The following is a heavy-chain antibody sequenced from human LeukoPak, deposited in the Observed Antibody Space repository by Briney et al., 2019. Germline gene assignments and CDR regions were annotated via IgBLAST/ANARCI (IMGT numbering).Heavy chain of an antibody. CDR1: GFTFSSNW. Sequence: GGSLSLSGAASGFTFSSNWMRWVGQPQGRGREGVAKIKQEGGENYYLDSVKGRFTISRDKAKNSLYLQMNSLRAEDTAVYYCARDGEAYCGGDCYSDYWGQGTLVTVSS. D-gene: IGHD2-21*02. CDR3: ARDGEAYCGGDCYSDY. J-gene: IGHJ4*02. CDR2: IKQEGGEN. V-gene: IGHV3-7*01.